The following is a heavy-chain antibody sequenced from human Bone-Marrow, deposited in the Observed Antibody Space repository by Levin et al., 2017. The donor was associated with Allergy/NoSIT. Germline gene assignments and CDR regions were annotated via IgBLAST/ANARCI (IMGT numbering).Heavy chain of an antibody. V-gene: IGHV3-11*01. CDR3: AREAYYYDSSTYYTPIDY. CDR1: GFTFSDYY. CDR2: ISGDSSSI. D-gene: IGHD3-22*01. Sequence: TGGSLRLSCAASGFTFSDYYMSWIRQAPGKGLEWVSYISGDSSSIFYADSVKGRFTISRDNAKNSLHLQLNSLRAEDTAVYYCAREAYYYDSSTYYTPIDYWGQGTLVTVSS. J-gene: IGHJ4*02.